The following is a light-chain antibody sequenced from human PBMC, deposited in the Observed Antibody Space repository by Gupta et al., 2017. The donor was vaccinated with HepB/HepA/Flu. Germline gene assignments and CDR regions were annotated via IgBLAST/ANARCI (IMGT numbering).Light chain of an antibody. CDR2: GAS. J-gene: IGKJ4*01. CDR3: QQYGSSTRALT. CDR1: QSVSSSY. V-gene: IGKV3-20*01. Sequence: ELVLTQSPGTLSLSPGERATLSCSTSQSVSSSYLAWYRQNPGQATTLLIYGASTRATGSPARFSGSGSGTDFTLTISRLKPEDFAVYYCQQYGSSTRALTFGGGTKVEIK.